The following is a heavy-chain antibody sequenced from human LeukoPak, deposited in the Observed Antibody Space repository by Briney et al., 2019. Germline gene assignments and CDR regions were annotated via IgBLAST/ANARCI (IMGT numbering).Heavy chain of an antibody. D-gene: IGHD6-13*01. J-gene: IGHJ5*02. V-gene: IGHV4-39*01. CDR2: IYYSGST. CDR1: GGSISSSSYY. Sequence: NPSETLSLTCTVSGGSISSSSYYWGWIRQPPGKGLEWIGSIYYSGSTYYNPSLKSRVTISVDTSKNQFSLKLSSVTAADTAVYYCARFALKYGSSWYDYNWFDPWGQGTLVTVSS. CDR3: ARFALKYGSSWYDYNWFDP.